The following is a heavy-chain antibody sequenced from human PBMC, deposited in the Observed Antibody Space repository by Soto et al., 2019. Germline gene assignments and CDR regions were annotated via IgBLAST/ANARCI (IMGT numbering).Heavy chain of an antibody. V-gene: IGHV4-59*01. CDR1: AGSIRSYY. CDR2: IYYTGTT. J-gene: IGHJ5*02. Sequence: SETLSLTCNVSAGSIRSYYWSWIRQSPGKGLEWIGYIYYTGTTKYNPSLKSRVTMSIDMSNNQFSLNLRSVTAADTAVYYCAGGRITIFGVVIPNWFDPWGQGTLVTVSS. CDR3: AGGRITIFGVVIPNWFDP. D-gene: IGHD3-3*01.